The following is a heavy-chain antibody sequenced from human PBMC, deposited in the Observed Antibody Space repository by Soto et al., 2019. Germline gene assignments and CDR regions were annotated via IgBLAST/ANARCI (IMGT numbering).Heavy chain of an antibody. CDR1: GFTFSSYA. CDR2: ISYDGSNK. V-gene: IGHV3-30-3*01. CDR3: ARPQLAGYYYYGMDV. J-gene: IGHJ6*02. Sequence: PGGSLRLSCAASGFTFSSYAMHWVRQAPGKGLEWVAVISYDGSNKYYADSVKGRFTISRDNSKNTLYLQMNSLRAEDTAVYYWARPQLAGYYYYGMDVWGQGTTVTVSS. D-gene: IGHD6-6*01.